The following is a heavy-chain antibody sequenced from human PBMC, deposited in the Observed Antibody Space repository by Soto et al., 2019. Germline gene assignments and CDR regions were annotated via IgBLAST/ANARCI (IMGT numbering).Heavy chain of an antibody. CDR3: ARGGCSDNWFVP. Sequence: QVQLQESGPGLVRPSETLSLTCTVSGGSITSGGYYWGWIRQHPGKGLEWIGHIYYSGSTSYNTSLKSRVSMSADTSKNQFSMKLSSVTAADTAVYYCARGGCSDNWFVPWGQGTLVTVSS. D-gene: IGHD3-10*02. V-gene: IGHV4-31*03. J-gene: IGHJ5*02. CDR2: IYYSGST. CDR1: GGSITSGGYY.